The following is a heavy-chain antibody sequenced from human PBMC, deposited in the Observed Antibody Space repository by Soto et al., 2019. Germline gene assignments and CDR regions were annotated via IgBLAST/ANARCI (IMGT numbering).Heavy chain of an antibody. CDR2: IYYSGST. D-gene: IGHD2-15*01. V-gene: IGHV4-31*03. Sequence: PSDTLSLTCPVSGCSISSGVYYSSWIRQHPGKGLKWIGYIYYSGSTYYNPSLKSRVTISVDTSKNQFSLKLSSVTAADTAVYYCARGTRYCSGGSCQAAFDYWGQGTLVTVSS. J-gene: IGHJ4*02. CDR1: GCSISSGVYY. CDR3: ARGTRYCSGGSCQAAFDY.